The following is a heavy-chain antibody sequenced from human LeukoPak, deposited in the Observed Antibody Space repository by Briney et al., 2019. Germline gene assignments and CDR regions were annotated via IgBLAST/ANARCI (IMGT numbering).Heavy chain of an antibody. CDR2: IRYDGSNK. CDR1: GFTFSSYA. D-gene: IGHD3-10*01. V-gene: IGHV3-30*02. Sequence: PGGSLRLSCAASGFTFSSYAMHWVRQAPGKGLEWVAFIRYDGSNKYYADSVKGRFTISRDNSKNTLYLQMNSLRAEDTAVYYCAKSGYGSGSYYIFDYWGQGTLVTVSS. CDR3: AKSGYGSGSYYIFDY. J-gene: IGHJ4*02.